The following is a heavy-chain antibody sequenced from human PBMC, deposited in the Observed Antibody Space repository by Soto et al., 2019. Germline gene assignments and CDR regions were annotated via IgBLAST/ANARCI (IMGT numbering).Heavy chain of an antibody. CDR3: ARDSATPFDY. J-gene: IGHJ4*02. V-gene: IGHV1-69*08. D-gene: IGHD6-25*01. CDR2: IIPILGIA. CDR1: GGTFSSYT. Sequence: QVQLVQSGAEVKKPGSSVKVSCKASGGTFSSYTISWVRQAPGQGLEWMGRIIPILGIANYAQKFQGRVTITADKPTSTAYMELSSLRSEDTAVYNCARDSATPFDYWGQGTLVTVSS.